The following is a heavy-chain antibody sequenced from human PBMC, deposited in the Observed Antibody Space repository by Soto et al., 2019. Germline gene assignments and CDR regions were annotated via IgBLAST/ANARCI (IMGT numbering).Heavy chain of an antibody. CDR2: IRSKANSYAT. CDR1: GFTFSGSA. CDR3: TRRLEGSDDFWSGYYQAGGMDV. J-gene: IGHJ6*02. V-gene: IGHV3-73*02. Sequence: EVQLVESGGGLVQPGGSLKLSCAASGFTFSGSAMHWVRQASGKGREWVGRIRSKANSYATAYAASVKGRFTISRDDSKNTAYLQMNSLKTEDTAVYYCTRRLEGSDDFWSGYYQAGGMDVWGQGTTVTVSS. D-gene: IGHD3-3*01.